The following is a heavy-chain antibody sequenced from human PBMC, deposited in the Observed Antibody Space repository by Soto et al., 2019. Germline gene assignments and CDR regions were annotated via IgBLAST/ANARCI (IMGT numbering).Heavy chain of an antibody. J-gene: IGHJ4*02. Sequence: QVQLQEAGPGLVKPSQTLSLTCTVSGGSISSGGYYWSWIRQHPGKGLEWIGYMYYSGSSYYKPSLKSRVTIAVDTSKNQLSMKLTSVTAADTGMYYCARDGLEKSTDYWGQGPLVTVSS. D-gene: IGHD4-17*01. CDR3: ARDGLEKSTDY. CDR1: GGSISSGGYY. CDR2: MYYSGSS. V-gene: IGHV4-31*03.